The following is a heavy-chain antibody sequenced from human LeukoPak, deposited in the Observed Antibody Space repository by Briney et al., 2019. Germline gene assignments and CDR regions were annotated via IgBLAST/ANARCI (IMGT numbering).Heavy chain of an antibody. CDR3: ARDNYDILTGYQFDY. V-gene: IGHV1-18*01. CDR2: ISAYNGNT. J-gene: IGHJ4*02. CDR1: GYTFTSYG. Sequence: ASVKVSCKASGYTFTSYGISWVRQAPGQGLERMGWISAYNGNTNYAQKLQGRVTMTTDTSTSTAYMELRSLRSDDTAVYYCARDNYDILTGYQFDYWGQGTLVTVSS. D-gene: IGHD3-9*01.